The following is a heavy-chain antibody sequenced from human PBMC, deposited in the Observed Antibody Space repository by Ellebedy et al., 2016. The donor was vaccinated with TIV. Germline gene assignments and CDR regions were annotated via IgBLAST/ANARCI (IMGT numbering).Heavy chain of an antibody. V-gene: IGHV3-7*01. CDR3: VTDGSYGDYRSPTHAFEF. J-gene: IGHJ3*01. Sequence: GGSLRLSCAAPGFTFSSYWMSWVRQAPGKGLEWVANINQDGSEKYYVDSVKGRFTISRDNAKNSLYLQMNGLGADDTAGYYCVTDGSYGDYRSPTHAFEFWGQGTMVTVSS. D-gene: IGHD4-17*01. CDR2: INQDGSEK. CDR1: GFTFSSYW.